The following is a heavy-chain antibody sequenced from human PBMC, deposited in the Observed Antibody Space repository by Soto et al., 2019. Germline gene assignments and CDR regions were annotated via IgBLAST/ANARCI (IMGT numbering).Heavy chain of an antibody. CDR3: ARDSWADDSSSWYNWFDP. V-gene: IGHV3-33*01. J-gene: IGHJ5*02. CDR1: GFTFSSYG. Sequence: QVQLVESGGGVVQPGRSLRLSCAASGFTFSSYGMHWVRQAPGKGLEWVAVIWYDGSNKYYADSVKGRFTISRDNSKNTLYLQMNSLRAEDTAVYYCARDSWADDSSSWYNWFDPWGQGTLVTVSS. D-gene: IGHD6-13*01. CDR2: IWYDGSNK.